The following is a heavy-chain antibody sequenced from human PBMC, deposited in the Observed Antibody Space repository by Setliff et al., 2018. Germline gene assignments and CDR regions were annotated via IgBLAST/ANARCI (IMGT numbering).Heavy chain of an antibody. D-gene: IGHD1-1*01. Sequence: PSETLSLTCTVSGGSTNNYHWTWIRQPAGKGLEWIGRLYPNGNTNYNPSLKRRVNMSADSSKNNLSLRLKYVTAADTAVYYCARGDWNGNAFDIWGPGTMVTV. J-gene: IGHJ3*02. CDR3: ARGDWNGNAFDI. CDR1: GGSTNNYH. V-gene: IGHV4-4*07. CDR2: LYPNGNT.